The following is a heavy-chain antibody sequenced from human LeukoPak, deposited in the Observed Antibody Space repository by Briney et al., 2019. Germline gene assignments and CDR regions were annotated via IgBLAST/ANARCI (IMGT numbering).Heavy chain of an antibody. Sequence: SETLSLSCTVSGGSTSSYYWSWIRQPPGKGLEWIGYIYYSGNTNCNPSLKSRVTLSLDTSKNLSSLKLSSVTAADTAVYYCARVGSYNFDFWGQGTLVTVSS. J-gene: IGHJ4*02. V-gene: IGHV4-59*13. CDR1: GGSTSSYY. CDR3: ARVGSYNFDF. D-gene: IGHD5-24*01. CDR2: IYYSGNT.